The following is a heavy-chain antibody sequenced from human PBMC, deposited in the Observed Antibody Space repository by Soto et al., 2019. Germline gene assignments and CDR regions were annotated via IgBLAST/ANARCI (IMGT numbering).Heavy chain of an antibody. CDR3: ARAGGRYCTGGSGQVDY. D-gene: IGHD2-15*01. J-gene: IGHJ4*02. V-gene: IGHV4-39*01. CDR1: GGSISSSSYY. CDR2: IYYSGNT. Sequence: QLQLQESGPGLVKPSETLSLTCTVSGGSISSSSYYWGWIRQPPGKGLEWIGSIYYSGNTYYTPSLTSRVPIPVDTSKPQFSLKLSSVTAADTAVYYCARAGGRYCTGGSGQVDYWGQGTLVTVSS.